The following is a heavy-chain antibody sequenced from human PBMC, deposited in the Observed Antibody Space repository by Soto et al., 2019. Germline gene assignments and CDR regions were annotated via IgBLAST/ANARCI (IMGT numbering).Heavy chain of an antibody. CDR1: GFIFSDHY. Sequence: EVQLVESGGGLVQPGGSLRLSCAVSGFIFSDHYMDWVRQAPGKGLEWIARSRIKADNYITQYAASVKGRFTISRDDSKNSLYLQMNSLKTYDTAVYYCARGLNSFDCWGQGTLVTVSS. CDR2: SRIKADNYIT. CDR3: ARGLNSFDC. J-gene: IGHJ4*02. V-gene: IGHV3-72*01.